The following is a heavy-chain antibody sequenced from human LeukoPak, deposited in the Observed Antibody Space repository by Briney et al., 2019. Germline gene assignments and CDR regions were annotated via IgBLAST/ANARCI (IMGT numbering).Heavy chain of an antibody. J-gene: IGHJ3*02. CDR1: GYTFTSYY. V-gene: IGHV1-46*01. D-gene: IGHD6-19*01. CDR3: ARARKTYSSGWHDHAFDI. Sequence: ASVTVSCKASGYTFTSYYMHWVRQAPGQGLEWMGIINPSGGSTSYVQKFQGRVTMTRDTSTSTVYMELSSLRSEDTAVYYCARARKTYSSGWHDHAFDIWGQGTMVTVSS. CDR2: INPSGGST.